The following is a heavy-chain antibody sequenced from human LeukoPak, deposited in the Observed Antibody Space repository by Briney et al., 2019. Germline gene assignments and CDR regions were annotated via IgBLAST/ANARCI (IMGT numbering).Heavy chain of an antibody. V-gene: IGHV3-7*03. D-gene: IGHD5-18*01. Sequence: PGGSLRLSCAASGFTFSSYWMSWVRQAPGKGLEGVANIKEDGSEKYYVDSVKGRFTISRDNAKNSLHLQMNSLRAEDTAVYYCASDGYSYGSDLRGHWGQGTLVTVSS. CDR3: ASDGYSYGSDLRGH. CDR1: GFTFSSYW. J-gene: IGHJ4*02. CDR2: IKEDGSEK.